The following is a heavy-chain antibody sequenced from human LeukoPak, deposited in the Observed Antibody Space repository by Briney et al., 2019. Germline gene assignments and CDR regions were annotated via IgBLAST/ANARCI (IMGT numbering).Heavy chain of an antibody. Sequence: ASVKVSCKASGYTFTGYYMHWVRQAPGQGLEWMGWINPESGDTKYAQKFQGRVTMTRDTSITTAYMELSRLRSDDTAVYYCASVSGHYQADGYWGQGTLVTVSS. CDR1: GYTFTGYY. V-gene: IGHV1-2*02. CDR2: INPESGDT. CDR3: ASVSGHYQADGY. J-gene: IGHJ4*02. D-gene: IGHD1-26*01.